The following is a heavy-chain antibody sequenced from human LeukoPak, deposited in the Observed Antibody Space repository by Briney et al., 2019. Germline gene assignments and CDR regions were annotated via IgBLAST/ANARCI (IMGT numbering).Heavy chain of an antibody. V-gene: IGHV4-39*07. J-gene: IGHJ5*01. Sequence: PSETLSLTCAVSGGSISSSSYYWGWIRQPPGKGLEWIGSIHKSGNTFHNPSLQSRVTMSIDMSKNQISLKLTSVTAADTAVYYCASRMGSMVRGLSYNWFDSWGQGILVTVSS. CDR2: IHKSGNT. CDR3: ASRMGSMVRGLSYNWFDS. D-gene: IGHD3-10*01. CDR1: GGSISSSSYY.